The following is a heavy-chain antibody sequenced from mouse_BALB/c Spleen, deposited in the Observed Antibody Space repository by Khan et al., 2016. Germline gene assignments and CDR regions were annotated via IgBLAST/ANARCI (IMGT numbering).Heavy chain of an antibody. Sequence: QVQLQQSGAELAKPGASVKMSCKASGYTFTTYWIHWVKQRPGQDLEWIGYFNPATGYSEFNQNFKDKATLTADRSSSTAYMQLSSLTSEDSAVYYCARSGAGSAFVYGGQGTLVTVSA. J-gene: IGHJ3*01. CDR2: FNPATGYS. CDR1: GYTFTTYW. CDR3: ARSGAGSAFVY. D-gene: IGHD3-3*01. V-gene: IGHV1-7*01.